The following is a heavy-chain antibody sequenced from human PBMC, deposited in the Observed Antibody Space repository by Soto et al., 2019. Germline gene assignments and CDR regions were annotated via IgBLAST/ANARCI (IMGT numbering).Heavy chain of an antibody. J-gene: IGHJ5*02. CDR1: GYTFTGYY. D-gene: IGHD3-16*01. Sequence: QVQLVQSGAEVKKPGASVKVSCKASGYTFTGYYMHWVRQAPGQGLEWMGWINPNSGGTNYAQKFQGRVTMTRDTSISTAYMALSRLRSDDTAVYYWARAGYVWGLSHQNCFGLWCQGTLVTVSA. CDR2: INPNSGGT. V-gene: IGHV1-2*02. CDR3: ARAGYVWGLSHQNCFGL.